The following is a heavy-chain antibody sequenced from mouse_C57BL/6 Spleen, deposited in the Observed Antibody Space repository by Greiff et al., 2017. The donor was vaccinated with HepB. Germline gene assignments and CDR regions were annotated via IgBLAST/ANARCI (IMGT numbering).Heavy chain of an antibody. CDR3: ARYNYYGSTWYFDV. CDR1: GYTFTDYN. D-gene: IGHD1-1*01. Sequence: EVQLQQSGPELVKPGASVKIPCKASGYTFTDYNMDWVKQSHGKSLEWIGDINPNNGGTIYNQKFKGKATLTVDKSSRTAYMELRSLTSEDAAGYYGARYNYYGSTWYFDVWGTGTTVTVSS. V-gene: IGHV1-18*01. CDR2: INPNNGGT. J-gene: IGHJ1*03.